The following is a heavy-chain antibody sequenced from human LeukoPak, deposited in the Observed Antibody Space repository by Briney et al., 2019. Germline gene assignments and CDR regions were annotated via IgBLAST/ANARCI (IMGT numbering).Heavy chain of an antibody. CDR3: ATSHFCSSTSRYNHYYYYGMDV. D-gene: IGHD2-2*02. Sequence: ASVKVSCKVSGYTLTELSMHWVRQAPGKGLEWMGGFDPEDGETIYAQKFQGRVTMTEDTSTDTAYMELSSLRSEDTAVYYCATSHFCSSTSRYNHYYYYGMDVWGKGTTVTVSS. CDR2: FDPEDGET. J-gene: IGHJ6*04. V-gene: IGHV1-24*01. CDR1: GYTLTELS.